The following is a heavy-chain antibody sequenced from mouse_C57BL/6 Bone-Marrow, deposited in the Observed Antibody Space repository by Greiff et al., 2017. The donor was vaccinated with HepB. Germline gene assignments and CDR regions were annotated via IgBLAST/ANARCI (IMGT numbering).Heavy chain of an antibody. Sequence: ESGAELVRPGASVTLSCKASGYTFTDYEMHWVKQTPVHGLEWIGAIDPETGGTAYNQKFKGKAILTADKSSSTAYMALRSLTSEDSAVYYCTRRDLLWDYWGQGTTLTVSS. J-gene: IGHJ2*01. CDR3: TRRDLLWDY. CDR2: IDPETGGT. CDR1: GYTFTDYE. V-gene: IGHV1-15*01. D-gene: IGHD2-1*01.